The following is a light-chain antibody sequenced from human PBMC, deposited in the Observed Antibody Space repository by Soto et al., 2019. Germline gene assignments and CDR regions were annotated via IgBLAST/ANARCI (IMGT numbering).Light chain of an antibody. CDR1: DIGNYN. Sequence: QSVLTQPASVSGSPGQSVTISCSGSDIGNYNLVSWYQQLSGTAPKLLIYDNNKRPSGIPDRFSGSKSGTSATLGITGLQTGDEADYYCGTWDSSLSAYVFGTGTKVTVL. V-gene: IGLV1-51*01. CDR3: GTWDSSLSAYV. J-gene: IGLJ1*01. CDR2: DNN.